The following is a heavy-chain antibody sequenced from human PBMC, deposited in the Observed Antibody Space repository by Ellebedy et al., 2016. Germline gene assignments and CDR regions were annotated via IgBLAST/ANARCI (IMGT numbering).Heavy chain of an antibody. V-gene: IGHV4-30-4*08. D-gene: IGHD3-10*01. CDR1: GGSISSGGYY. J-gene: IGHJ4*02. Sequence: LRLXXTVSGGSISSGGYYWSWIRQHPGKGLEWIGYIYYSGSTYYNPSLKSRVTISADTSKNQFSLKLSSVTAADTAVYYCARGSMVRGVSWGQGTLVTVSS. CDR2: IYYSGST. CDR3: ARGSMVRGVS.